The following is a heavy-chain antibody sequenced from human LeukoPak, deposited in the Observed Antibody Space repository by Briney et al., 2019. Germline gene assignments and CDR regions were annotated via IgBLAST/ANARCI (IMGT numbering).Heavy chain of an antibody. CDR3: ARVNVLRYFDWLFWFDP. CDR1: GFTFSSYE. V-gene: IGHV3-48*03. CDR2: ISSSGSTI. Sequence: GGSLRLSCAASGFTFSSYEMNWVRQAPGKGLEWVSYISSSGSTIYYADSVKGRFTISRDNAKNSLYLQMNSLRAEDTAVYYCARVNVLRYFDWLFWFDPWGQGTLVTVSS. J-gene: IGHJ5*02. D-gene: IGHD3-9*01.